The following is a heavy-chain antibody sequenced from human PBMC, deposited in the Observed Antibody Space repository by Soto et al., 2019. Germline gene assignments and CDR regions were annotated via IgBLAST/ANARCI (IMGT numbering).Heavy chain of an antibody. D-gene: IGHD6-13*01. J-gene: IGHJ6*02. CDR3: ARSFSSWYRNYYYGMDV. Sequence: PGGSLRLSCAASVFTVSSNYMSWVRQAPGKGLEWVSVIYSGGSTYYADSVKGRFTISRDNSKNTLYLQMNSLRAEDTAVYYCARSFSSWYRNYYYGMDVWGQGTTVTVSS. CDR2: IYSGGST. CDR1: VFTVSSNY. V-gene: IGHV3-53*01.